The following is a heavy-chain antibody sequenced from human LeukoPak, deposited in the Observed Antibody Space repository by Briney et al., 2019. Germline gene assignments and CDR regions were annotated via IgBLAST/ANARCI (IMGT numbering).Heavy chain of an antibody. CDR1: GFTFSTYA. CDR3: AKHDGPIVVVTAKLDY. V-gene: IGHV3-30*18. D-gene: IGHD2-21*02. CDR2: ISSDGNKN. J-gene: IGHJ4*02. Sequence: GGSLRLSCVASGFTFSTYAMHWVRQAPGKGLEWVAFISSDGNKNYYEDSVKGRFTISRDNSQNTLFLQMSSLRPEDTAMYYCAKHDGPIVVVTAKLDYWGLGTLVTVSS.